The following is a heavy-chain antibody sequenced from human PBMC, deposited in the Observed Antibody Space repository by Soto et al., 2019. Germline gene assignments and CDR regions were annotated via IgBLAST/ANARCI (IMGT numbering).Heavy chain of an antibody. J-gene: IGHJ4*02. Sequence: SETLSLTCAVPGGSISSGGYSWSWTRQPPGKGLEWIGYIYHSGSTYYNPSLKSRVTISVDRSKNQFSLKLSSVTAADTAVYYCASSYFTVTTMDYWGQGTXVTVSS. CDR2: IYHSGST. V-gene: IGHV4-30-2*01. CDR3: ASSYFTVTTMDY. CDR1: GGSISSGGYS. D-gene: IGHD4-17*01.